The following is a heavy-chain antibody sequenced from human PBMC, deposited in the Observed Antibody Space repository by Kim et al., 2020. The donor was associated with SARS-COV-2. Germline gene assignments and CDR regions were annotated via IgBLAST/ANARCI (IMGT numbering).Heavy chain of an antibody. J-gene: IGHJ4*02. CDR3: ARRLPRCSFDT. D-gene: IGHD2-21*02. V-gene: IGHV4-34*01. Sequence: TYNPLFRSRFTISVDSSKNQVSLKLTSVTAADTAVYYCARRLPRCSFDTWGQGTPVSVSS.